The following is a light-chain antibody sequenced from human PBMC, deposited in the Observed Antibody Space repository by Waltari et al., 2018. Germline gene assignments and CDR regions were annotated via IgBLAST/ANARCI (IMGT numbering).Light chain of an antibody. J-gene: IGLJ3*02. CDR1: DIGRKT. CDR2: YDS. V-gene: IGLV3-21*04. Sequence: SYVLTQPPSVSVAPGKTARITCGGNDIGRKTGHWYQQRPGRAPLLVIYYDSDRPSGIPERLSGSKSGNTATLTISRVEVGDEADYYCQVWDRGAHWVFGGGTKLTVL. CDR3: QVWDRGAHWV.